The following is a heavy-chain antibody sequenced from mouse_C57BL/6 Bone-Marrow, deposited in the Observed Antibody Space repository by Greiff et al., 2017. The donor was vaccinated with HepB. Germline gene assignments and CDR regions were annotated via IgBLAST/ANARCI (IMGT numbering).Heavy chain of an antibody. Sequence: EVQLVESEGGLVQPGSSMKLSCTASGFTFSDYYMAWVRQVPEKGLEWVANINYDGSSTYYLDSLKSRFIISRDNAKNILYLQMSSLESEDTATYYCARDRGSFDYWGQGTTLTVSS. CDR3: ARDRGSFDY. CDR1: GFTFSDYY. J-gene: IGHJ2*01. CDR2: INYDGSST. V-gene: IGHV5-16*01.